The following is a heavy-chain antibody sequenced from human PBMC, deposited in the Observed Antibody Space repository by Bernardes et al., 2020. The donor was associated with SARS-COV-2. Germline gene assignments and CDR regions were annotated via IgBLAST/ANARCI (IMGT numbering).Heavy chain of an antibody. CDR3: TTGAEIYYDSSGFSYYFDF. CDR1: GFTFSNAW. V-gene: IGHV3-15*07. J-gene: IGHJ4*02. D-gene: IGHD3-22*01. Sequence: SLRLSCAASGFTFSNAWMNWVRQAPGKGLEWVGHIKRKTDGGTTDYAAPVKGRFTISGDDSKNTMYLQMNSLKTEDTAVYYCTTGAEIYYDSSGFSYYFDFGGQGTRVTVPS. CDR2: IKRKTDGGTT.